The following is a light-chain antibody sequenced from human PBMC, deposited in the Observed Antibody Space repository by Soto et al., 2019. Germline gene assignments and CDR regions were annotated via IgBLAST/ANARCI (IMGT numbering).Light chain of an antibody. CDR3: SAYTVSRTYV. CDR1: SSDVGSFNY. CDR2: EVT. J-gene: IGLJ1*01. V-gene: IGLV2-14*01. Sequence: QSVLTQPASVSGSPGQSITISCTATSSDVGSFNYVSWYQHHPGKAPKLMIYEVTSRPSGISYRFSGSKSGNTASLTISGLQGEDEADYYCSAYTVSRTYVFGTGTKVTVL.